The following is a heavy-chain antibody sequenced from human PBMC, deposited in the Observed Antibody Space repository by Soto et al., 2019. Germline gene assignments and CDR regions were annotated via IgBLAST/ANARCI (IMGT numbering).Heavy chain of an antibody. CDR3: ARGSTDSYPWSLMFDF. Sequence: GGSLRLSCAASGFTFSSYGMHWVRQAPGKGLEWVAVIWYDGSNKYYADSVKGRFTISRDNSKNTLYLQMNSLRAEDTAVYYSARGSTDSYPWSLMFDFWGGGTLVTVSS. V-gene: IGHV3-33*01. CDR1: GFTFSSYG. J-gene: IGHJ4*01. CDR2: IWYDGSNK. D-gene: IGHD2-8*01.